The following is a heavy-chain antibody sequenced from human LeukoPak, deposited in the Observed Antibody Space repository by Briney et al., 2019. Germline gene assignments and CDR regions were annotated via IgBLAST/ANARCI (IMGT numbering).Heavy chain of an antibody. D-gene: IGHD3-22*01. V-gene: IGHV3-74*01. CDR1: GFTFSSYW. CDR2: ISSDGSST. CDR3: ARISYESRGYYDY. Sequence: GGSLRLSCAASGFTFSSYWMHWVRQAPGEGLVWVSRISSDGSSTTFADSVKGRFTISRDNAKNTLYLQMNSLRAEDTAVYYCARISYESRGYYDYWGHGTLVTVSS. J-gene: IGHJ4*01.